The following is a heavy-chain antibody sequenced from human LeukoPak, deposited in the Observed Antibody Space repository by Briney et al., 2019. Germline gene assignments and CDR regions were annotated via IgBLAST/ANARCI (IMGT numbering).Heavy chain of an antibody. V-gene: IGHV3-30*18. J-gene: IGHJ3*02. Sequence: GGSLRLSCTGSGVTLSSYGMHWVRQVPGKGLEWVAVTSYDGSNEYYADSVKGRFTISRDNSKNTLYLQMNSLRAEDTAVYYCAKVLRYFDWLGDAFDIWGQGTMVTVSS. CDR2: TSYDGSNE. D-gene: IGHD3-9*01. CDR3: AKVLRYFDWLGDAFDI. CDR1: GVTLSSYG.